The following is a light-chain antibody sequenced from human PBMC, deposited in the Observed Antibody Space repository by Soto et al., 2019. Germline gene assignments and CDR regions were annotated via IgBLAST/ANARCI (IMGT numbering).Light chain of an antibody. CDR2: WAS. J-gene: IGKJ2*01. V-gene: IGKV4-1*01. CDR3: QQYYNTPYT. Sequence: DIVMTQSPDSLAVSLGERATINCKSNRTLFYPSNNKTYLAWYQQKAVQPPKLLIYWASMWESGVPDRFSGSGSGTDFTVTISSLQAEDVAIFYCQQYYNTPYTFGQGTKLEIK. CDR1: RTLFYPSNNKTY.